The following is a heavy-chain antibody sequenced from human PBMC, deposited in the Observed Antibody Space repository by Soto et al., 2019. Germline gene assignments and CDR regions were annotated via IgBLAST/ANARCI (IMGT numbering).Heavy chain of an antibody. J-gene: IGHJ4*02. CDR2: IWYDGSNK. CDR1: GFTFSSYG. V-gene: IGHV3-33*06. Sequence: HPGGSLRLSCAAPGFTFSSYGMHWVRQAPGKGLEWVAVIWYDGSNKYYADSVKGRISVARDNSKNTLYLQMNSLRAEDRGVYYCAKDRNYYDSSGYDYWGQGTLVTVSS. CDR3: AKDRNYYDSSGYDY. D-gene: IGHD3-22*01.